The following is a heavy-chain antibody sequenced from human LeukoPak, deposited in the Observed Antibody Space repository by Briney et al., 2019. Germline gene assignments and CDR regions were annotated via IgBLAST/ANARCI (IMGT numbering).Heavy chain of an antibody. V-gene: IGHV3-30*03. Sequence: GGSLRLSCSASGFTFSSYGMHWVRQAPGKGLEWVAVISYDGSNKYYADSVKGRFTISRDNAKNSLYLQMNSLRAEDTAVYYCARDELHTGTYFPFDYWGQGTLVTVSS. D-gene: IGHD1-26*01. CDR2: ISYDGSNK. CDR3: ARDELHTGTYFPFDY. CDR1: GFTFSSYG. J-gene: IGHJ4*02.